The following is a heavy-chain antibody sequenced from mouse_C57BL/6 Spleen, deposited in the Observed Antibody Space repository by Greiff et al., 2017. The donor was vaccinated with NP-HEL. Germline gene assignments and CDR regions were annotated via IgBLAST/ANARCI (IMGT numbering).Heavy chain of an antibody. V-gene: IGHV1-80*01. CDR3: ARWGSNYPYYCDY. Sequence: VQLQQSGAELVKPGASVKISCKASGYAFSSYWMNWVKQRPGKGLEWIGQIYPGDGDTNYNGKFKGKATLTADKSSSTAYMQLSSLTSEDYAVYFCARWGSNYPYYCDYWGQGTTLTVSS. J-gene: IGHJ2*01. CDR1: GYAFSSYW. CDR2: IYPGDGDT. D-gene: IGHD2-5*01.